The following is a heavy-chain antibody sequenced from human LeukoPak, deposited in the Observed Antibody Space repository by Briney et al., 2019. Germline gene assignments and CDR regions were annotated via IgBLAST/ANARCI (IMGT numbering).Heavy chain of an antibody. CDR1: GGSISSYY. J-gene: IGHJ4*02. Sequence: PSETLSLTCTVSGGSISSYYWSWIRQPPGKGLEWIGYIYTSGSTNYNPSLKSRVTISVDTSKNQFSLKLSSVTAADTAVYYCASRITGTTGFDYWGQGTLVTVSS. CDR3: ASRITGTTGFDY. D-gene: IGHD1-7*01. CDR2: IYTSGST. V-gene: IGHV4-4*09.